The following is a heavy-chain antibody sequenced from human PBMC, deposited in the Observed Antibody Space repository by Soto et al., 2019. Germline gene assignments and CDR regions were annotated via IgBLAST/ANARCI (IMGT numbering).Heavy chain of an antibody. Sequence: ASVKVSCKASGYTFTSYYMHWVRQAPGQGLEWMGIINPSGSTSYAQKFQGRVTMTRDTSTSTVYMELSSLRSDDTAMYYCVKDVVFWPWGQGTLVTVSS. CDR2: INPSGST. V-gene: IGHV1-46*01. CDR1: GYTFTSYY. D-gene: IGHD2-15*01. J-gene: IGHJ4*02. CDR3: VKDVVFWP.